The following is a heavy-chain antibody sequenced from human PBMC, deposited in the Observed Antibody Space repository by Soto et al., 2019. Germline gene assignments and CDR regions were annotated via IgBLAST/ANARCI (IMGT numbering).Heavy chain of an antibody. J-gene: IGHJ6*02. CDR1: GGTFSSYA. CDR2: IIPIFGTA. V-gene: IGHV1-69*13. D-gene: IGHD6-13*01. CDR3: ARSGSSIYYYYGMDV. Sequence: SVKVSCKASGGTFSSYAISWVRQAPGQGLEWMGGIIPIFGTANYAQKFQGRVTITADESTSTAYMELSSLRSEDTAVYYCARSGSSIYYYYGMDVWGQGTTVTVSS.